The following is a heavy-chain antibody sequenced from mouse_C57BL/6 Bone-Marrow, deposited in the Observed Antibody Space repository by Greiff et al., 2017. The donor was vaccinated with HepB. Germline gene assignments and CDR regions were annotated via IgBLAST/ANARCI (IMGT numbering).Heavy chain of an antibody. J-gene: IGHJ1*03. Sequence: EVMLVESGGGLVKPGGSLKLSCAASGFTFSDYGMHWVRQAPEKGLEWVAYISSGSSTIYYADTVKGRFTISRDNAKNTLFRQMTSLRSEDTAMYYCARDGYYGYFDVWGTGTTVTVSS. V-gene: IGHV5-17*01. CDR1: GFTFSDYG. CDR2: ISSGSSTI. D-gene: IGHD2-3*01. CDR3: ARDGYYGYFDV.